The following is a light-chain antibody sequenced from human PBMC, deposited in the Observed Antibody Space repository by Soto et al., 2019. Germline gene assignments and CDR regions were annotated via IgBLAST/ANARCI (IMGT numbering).Light chain of an antibody. CDR2: KAS. CDR3: QQYDSYSGT. Sequence: DIQMTPSPSTLSASVVDRVTITCRASQSISSWVAWYQQKPGKGPKLLIYKASHLESGVPSRFSGSGSGTEFTLTISGLQADDFATYYCQQYDSYSGTFGQGTKVDIK. J-gene: IGKJ1*01. V-gene: IGKV1-5*03. CDR1: QSISSW.